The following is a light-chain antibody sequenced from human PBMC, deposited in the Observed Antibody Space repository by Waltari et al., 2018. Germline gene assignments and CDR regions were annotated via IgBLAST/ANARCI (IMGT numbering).Light chain of an antibody. J-gene: IGLJ2*01. CDR2: NNN. CDR3: AVWDDSLNGVV. CDR1: SFNIGSNP. Sequence: QRVAISCSGSSFNIGSNPVNWYQQLPRTAPKLPVYNNNQRPSGAPGRFSGSKSGTSASLAISGLQSEDESDYYCAVWDDSLNGVVFGGGTKLTVL. V-gene: IGLV1-44*01.